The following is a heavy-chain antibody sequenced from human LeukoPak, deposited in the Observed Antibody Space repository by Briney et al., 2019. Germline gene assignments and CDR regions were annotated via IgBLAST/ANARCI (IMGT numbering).Heavy chain of an antibody. CDR1: GGSISSYY. CDR3: ARFVVRNWFDP. D-gene: IGHD6-6*01. J-gene: IGHJ5*02. Sequence: SETLSLTCTVSGGSISSYYWSWIRQPPGKGLEWIGYIYYSGSTNHNPSLKSRVTISVDTSKNQFSLKLSSVTAADTAVYYCARFVVRNWFDPWGQGTLVTVSS. CDR2: IYYSGST. V-gene: IGHV4-59*01.